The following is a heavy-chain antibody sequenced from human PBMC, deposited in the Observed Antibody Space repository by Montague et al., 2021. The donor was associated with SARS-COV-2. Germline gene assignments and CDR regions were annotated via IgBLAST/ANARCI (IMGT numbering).Heavy chain of an antibody. CDR1: GGSISTSNYY. CDR2: VYYSAXT. CDR3: AEQSASSPFDH. Sequence: SETLSLTCSVSGGSISTSNYYWGWIRQPPGKGLEWIVSVYYSAXTXYXXRLKSRVTVSVDTSKNQFSLKISSVTAADTAVYFCAEQSASSPFDHWGQGTLVTVSS. D-gene: IGHD6-13*01. J-gene: IGHJ4*02. V-gene: IGHV4-39*01.